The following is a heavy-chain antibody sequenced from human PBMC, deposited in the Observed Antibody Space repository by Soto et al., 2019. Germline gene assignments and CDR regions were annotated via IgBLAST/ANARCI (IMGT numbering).Heavy chain of an antibody. D-gene: IGHD3-9*01. CDR1: GGSISGSSYY. Sequence: SETLSLTCTVSGGSISGSSYYWGWIRKPPGKGLEWIGSIYYSGSTYYNPSLKSRVTISVDTSKNQFSLKLSSVTAADTAVYYCARDAPFLRYFDWLSTDQFDYWGQGTLVTVSS. V-gene: IGHV4-39*02. J-gene: IGHJ4*02. CDR3: ARDAPFLRYFDWLSTDQFDY. CDR2: IYYSGST.